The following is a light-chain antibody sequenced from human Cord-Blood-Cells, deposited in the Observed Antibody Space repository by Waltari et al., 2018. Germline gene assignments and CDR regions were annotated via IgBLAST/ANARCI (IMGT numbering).Light chain of an antibody. CDR1: SSDVGSYNL. CDR2: EGS. Sequence: QSALTQPASVSGSPGQSITISCTGTSSDVGSYNLVSWYQQHPGKAPKLMIYEGSKPPSGVSNRFSGSKSGNTASLTISGLQAEDEADYYCCSYAGRWVFGGGTKLTVL. J-gene: IGLJ3*02. CDR3: CSYAGRWV. V-gene: IGLV2-23*01.